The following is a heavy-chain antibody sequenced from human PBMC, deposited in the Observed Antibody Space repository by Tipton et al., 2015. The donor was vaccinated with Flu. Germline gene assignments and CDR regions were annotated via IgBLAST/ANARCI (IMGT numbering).Heavy chain of an antibody. CDR3: ARRNSSSELDY. Sequence: TLSLTCTVSGGSISSYYWSWIRQPPGKGLEWIGYIYYSGSTNYNPSLKSRVTISVDTSKNQFSRKLSSVTAADTAVYYCARRNSSSELDYWGQGTLVTVSS. D-gene: IGHD6-6*01. CDR1: GGSISSYY. V-gene: IGHV4-59*08. J-gene: IGHJ4*02. CDR2: IYYSGST.